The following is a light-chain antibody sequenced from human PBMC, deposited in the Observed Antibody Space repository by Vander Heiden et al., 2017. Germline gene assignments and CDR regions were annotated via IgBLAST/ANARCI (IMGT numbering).Light chain of an antibody. CDR1: QSVSSV. V-gene: IGKV3-11*01. CDR2: DAS. J-gene: IGKJ4*01. CDR3: QQRSNPLT. Sequence: EIVLTPSPATLASSPGERATLSCRASQSVSSVLAWYQQKPGQAPRLLIYDASNRATGIPARFSGSGSGTGFTLTISSLEPEDFAVYYCQQRSNPLTFGGGTKVEIK.